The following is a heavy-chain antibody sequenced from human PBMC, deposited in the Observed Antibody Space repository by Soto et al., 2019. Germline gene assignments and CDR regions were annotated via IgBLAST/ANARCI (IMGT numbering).Heavy chain of an antibody. D-gene: IGHD2-21*02. CDR2: VSGSGDST. Sequence: EVQLLESGGGLVQPGGSLRLSCAASAFTFSRYAMSWVRQAPGKGLEWVSAVSGSGDSTYYADSVKGRFTISRDNSKNTLYLQMNSLRAEDTAVYYCAKGRASDCPGCTQDYWGQGTLVTVSS. J-gene: IGHJ4*02. CDR1: AFTFSRYA. CDR3: AKGRASDCPGCTQDY. V-gene: IGHV3-23*01.